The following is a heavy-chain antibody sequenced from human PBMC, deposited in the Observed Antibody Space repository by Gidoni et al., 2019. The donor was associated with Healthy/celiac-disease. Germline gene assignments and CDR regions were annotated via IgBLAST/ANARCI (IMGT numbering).Heavy chain of an antibody. CDR1: GYTFTSYD. Sequence: QVQLVQSGAEVKKPGASVTGSCKASGYTFTSYDTNWVRQATGQGLEWMGWMNPNSGNTGYAQKFQGRVTMTSNTPISTSYMELSSLRSEDTAVYYCARVEHGYKSFDYWGQGTLVTVSS. D-gene: IGHD5-12*01. CDR2: MNPNSGNT. V-gene: IGHV1-8*01. CDR3: ARVEHGYKSFDY. J-gene: IGHJ4*02.